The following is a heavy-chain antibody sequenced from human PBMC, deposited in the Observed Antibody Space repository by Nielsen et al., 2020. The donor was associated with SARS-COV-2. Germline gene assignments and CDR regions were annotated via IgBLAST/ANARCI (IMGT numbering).Heavy chain of an antibody. Sequence: ASVKVSCKASGYTFTSNDITWVRQAPGQGLEWMGRISPSNGNTKYAQRFQGRVTVTTDTSTSTAYMELRTLRSDDTAVYYCATDGPLRAYYMDVWGKGTTVTVSS. CDR1: GYTFTSND. J-gene: IGHJ6*03. V-gene: IGHV1-18*04. CDR3: ATDGPLRAYYMDV. CDR2: ISPSNGNT. D-gene: IGHD2-8*01.